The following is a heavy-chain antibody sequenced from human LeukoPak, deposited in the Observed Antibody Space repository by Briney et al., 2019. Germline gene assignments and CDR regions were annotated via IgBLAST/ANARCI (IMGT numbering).Heavy chain of an antibody. Sequence: GGSLRLSCAASGFTFSSYCMSWVRQAPGKGLEWVSAISGSGGSTYYADSVKGRFTISRDNSKNTLYLQMNSLRAEDTAVYYCAKGDSGSYSRWDYWSQGTLVTVSS. D-gene: IGHD1-26*01. V-gene: IGHV3-23*01. CDR3: AKGDSGSYSRWDY. CDR1: GFTFSSYC. J-gene: IGHJ4*02. CDR2: ISGSGGST.